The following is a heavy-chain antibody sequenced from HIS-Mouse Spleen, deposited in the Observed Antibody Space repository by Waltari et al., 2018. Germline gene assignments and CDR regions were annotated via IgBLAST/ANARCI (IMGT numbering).Heavy chain of an antibody. J-gene: IGHJ2*01. Sequence: QLQLQESGPGLVKPSETLSLTCTVSGGSISSSSYYWGWIRQPPGKGREWIGGLNYSGSTNYNPSIKIRVPISVDTSKNQFALKLSAVTAADTAVYYCAREIPYSSSWYDWYFDLWGRGTLVTVSS. CDR2: LNYSGST. D-gene: IGHD6-13*01. V-gene: IGHV4-39*07. CDR1: GGSISSSSYY. CDR3: AREIPYSSSWYDWYFDL.